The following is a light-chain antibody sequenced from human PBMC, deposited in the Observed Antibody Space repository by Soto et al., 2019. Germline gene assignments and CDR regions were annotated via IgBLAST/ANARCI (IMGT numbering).Light chain of an antibody. Sequence: DIQMTQSPSTLSASVGARVTITCRASQSISSWLAWYQQRPGKPPKLLIYDASSLESGVPSRFSGSGSGTEFTLTISSLQPDDFATYYCQQYNSYSPRTFGQGTKVDIK. J-gene: IGKJ1*01. V-gene: IGKV1-5*01. CDR2: DAS. CDR3: QQYNSYSPRT. CDR1: QSISSW.